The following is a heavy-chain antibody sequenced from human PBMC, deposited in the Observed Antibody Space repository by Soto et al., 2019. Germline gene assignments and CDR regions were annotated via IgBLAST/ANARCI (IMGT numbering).Heavy chain of an antibody. J-gene: IGHJ6*02. V-gene: IGHV1-46*01. CDR1: GYTFTSYY. CDR3: ARGLGSSGYYLGDYYYGMDV. CDR2: INPSGGST. Sequence: QVQLVQSGAEVKKPGASVKVSCKASGYTFTSYYMHWVRQAPGQGLEWMGIINPSGGSTSYAQKFKGRVTMTRDTSTSTVYMELSSLRSEDTAVYYCARGLGSSGYYLGDYYYGMDVWGQGTTVTVSS. D-gene: IGHD3-22*01.